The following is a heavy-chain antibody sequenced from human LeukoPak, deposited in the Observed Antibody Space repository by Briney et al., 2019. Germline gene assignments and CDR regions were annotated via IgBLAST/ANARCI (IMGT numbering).Heavy chain of an antibody. J-gene: IGHJ5*02. CDR2: IYYSVTT. D-gene: IGHD5-12*01. V-gene: IGHV4-59*01. CDR3: AKDQGFGAYDPDEYNYFDP. Sequence: ETLSLTCTVPGGSISSYYWSWIRQTPGKGLEWLGYIYYSVTTNYNPSLKSRVTISVDTSKNQIFLRLTSVTAADTAVYYCAKDQGFGAYDPDEYNYFDPWGQGTLVTVSS. CDR1: GGSISSYY.